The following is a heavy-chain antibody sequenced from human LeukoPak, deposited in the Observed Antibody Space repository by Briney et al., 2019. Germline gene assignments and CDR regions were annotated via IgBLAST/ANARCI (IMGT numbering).Heavy chain of an antibody. CDR1: GFTFSTYG. V-gene: IGHV3-23*01. D-gene: IGHD6-19*01. CDR2: SGRTGGT. CDR3: AKGDTIGSYYFDY. J-gene: IGHJ4*02. Sequence: GGSLRLSCAASGFTFSTYGMSWVRQAPGKGLEWVSASGRTGGTYYSDSVKGRFTISRDNSRNTLYLQMDNLRAEDTAVYYCAKGDTIGSYYFDYWGQGTLVTVSS.